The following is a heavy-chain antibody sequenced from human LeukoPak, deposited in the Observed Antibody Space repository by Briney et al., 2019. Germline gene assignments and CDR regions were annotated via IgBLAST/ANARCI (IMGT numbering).Heavy chain of an antibody. CDR2: IRYDGSNK. V-gene: IGHV3-30*02. Sequence: GGSLRLSCAASGFTFSTFGMHWVRQAPGKGLEWVAFIRYDGSNKYYADSVKGRFTISRDDSKNTLCLQMNSLRAEDTAAYYCAKGYYFDILSGYSSLDSWGQGTLVTVSS. D-gene: IGHD3-9*01. J-gene: IGHJ4*02. CDR1: GFTFSTFG. CDR3: AKGYYFDILSGYSSLDS.